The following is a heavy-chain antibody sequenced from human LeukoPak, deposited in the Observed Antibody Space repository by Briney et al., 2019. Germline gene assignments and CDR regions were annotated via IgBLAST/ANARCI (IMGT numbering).Heavy chain of an antibody. CDR1: GGSISSYY. J-gene: IGHJ4*02. V-gene: IGHV4-59*08. CDR2: IYYSGST. CDR3: ARGLRDGGYRGALFDY. Sequence: SETLSLTCTVSGGSISSYYWSWIRQPPGKGLEWIGYIYYSGSTNYNPSLKSRVTISVDTSKNQFSLKLSSVTAADTAVYYCARGLRDGGYRGALFDYWGQGTLVTVSS. D-gene: IGHD5-12*01.